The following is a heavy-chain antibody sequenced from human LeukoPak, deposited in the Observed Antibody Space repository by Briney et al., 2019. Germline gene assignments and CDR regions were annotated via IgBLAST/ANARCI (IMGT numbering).Heavy chain of an antibody. CDR1: GYSFTSYW. CDR2: IDPSDSYT. Sequence: GESLKISCKGSGYSFTSYWITWVRQVPGKGLEWMGNIDPSDSYTNYSPSSQGHVTISADKSISTAYLQWSSLKASDTAIYYCARHRTGFSSGWYDYWGQGTLVTVSA. J-gene: IGHJ4*02. CDR3: ARHRTGFSSGWYDY. V-gene: IGHV5-10-1*01. D-gene: IGHD6-19*01.